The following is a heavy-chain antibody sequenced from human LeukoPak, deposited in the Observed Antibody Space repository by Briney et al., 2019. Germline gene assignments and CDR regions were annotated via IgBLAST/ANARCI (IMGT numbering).Heavy chain of an antibody. J-gene: IGHJ4*02. CDR2: ISYDGSNK. V-gene: IGHV3-30-3*01. Sequence: GRSLRLSCAASGFTFSSYAMHWVRQAPGKGLEWVAVISYDGSNKYYADSVKGRFTISRDNSKNTLYLQMNSLRAEDTAVYYCAREGTTYGDIWGQGTLVTVSS. D-gene: IGHD2/OR15-2a*01. CDR3: AREGTTYGDI. CDR1: GFTFSSYA.